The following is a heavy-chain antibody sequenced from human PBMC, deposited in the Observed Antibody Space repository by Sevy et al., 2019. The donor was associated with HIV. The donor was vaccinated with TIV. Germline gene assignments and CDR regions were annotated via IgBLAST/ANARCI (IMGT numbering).Heavy chain of an antibody. J-gene: IGHJ4*02. CDR2: ISSSGSTI. CDR3: ARDGNLWFGELLYFDY. CDR1: GFTFSSYE. Sequence: GGSLRLSCAASGFTFSSYEMNWVRQAPGKGLECVSYISSSGSTIYYADSVKGRFTISRDNAKNSLYLQMNSLRAEDTAVYYCARDGNLWFGELLYFDYWGQGTLVTVSS. V-gene: IGHV3-48*03. D-gene: IGHD3-10*01.